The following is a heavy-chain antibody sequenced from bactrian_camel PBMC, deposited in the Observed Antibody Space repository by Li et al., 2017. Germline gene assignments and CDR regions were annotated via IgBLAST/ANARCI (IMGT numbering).Heavy chain of an antibody. D-gene: IGHD5*01. J-gene: IGHJ4*01. CDR3: AAGTSTGFPFRESAYPY. CDR1: EYSIKTYS. Sequence: HVQLVESGGGSVQAGGSLRLSCVASEYSIKTYSMGWFRQAPGKEREGVAGIGSDGTTNYADSVKSRFTISKDNAKNTLYLQMSSLKPEDSAMYYCAAGTSTGFPFRESAYPYWGQGTQVTVS. CDR2: IGSDGTT. V-gene: IGHV3S55*01.